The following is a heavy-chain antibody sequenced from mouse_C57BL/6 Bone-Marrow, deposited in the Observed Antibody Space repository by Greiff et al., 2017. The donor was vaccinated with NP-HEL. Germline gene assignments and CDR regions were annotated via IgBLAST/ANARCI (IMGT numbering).Heavy chain of an antibody. CDR1: GFTFSSYA. CDR3: ARGTVVAPYYFDY. V-gene: IGHV5-4*01. J-gene: IGHJ2*01. CDR2: ISDGGSYT. D-gene: IGHD1-1*01. Sequence: VQLKQSGGGLVKPGGYLKLSCAASGFTFSSYAMSWVRQTPEKRLEWVATISDGGSYTYYPDNVKGRFTISRDNAKNNLYLKMSHLKSEDTAMYYCARGTVVAPYYFDYWGQGTTLTVSS.